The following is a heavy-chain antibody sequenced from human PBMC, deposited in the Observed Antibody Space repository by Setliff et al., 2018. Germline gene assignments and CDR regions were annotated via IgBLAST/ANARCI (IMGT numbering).Heavy chain of an antibody. CDR1: GGSISSGGYY. V-gene: IGHV4-31*03. J-gene: IGHJ3*02. CDR3: ARVSMVIAIRNAFDI. CDR2: IYYSGST. Sequence: LSLTCTVSGGSISSGGYYWSWIRQHPGKGLEWIGYIYYSGSTYYNPSLKSRVTISVDTSKNQFSLKLSSVTAADMAVYYCARVSMVIAIRNAFDIWGQGTMVTVSS. D-gene: IGHD2-21*01.